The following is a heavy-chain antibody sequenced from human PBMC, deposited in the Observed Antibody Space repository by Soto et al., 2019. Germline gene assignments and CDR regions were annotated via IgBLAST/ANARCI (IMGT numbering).Heavy chain of an antibody. V-gene: IGHV6-1*01. CDR1: GDSVSSNSAA. D-gene: IGHD1-1*01. CDR2: TYYRSKWYS. Sequence: SQTLSLTCAISGDSVSSNSAAWNWIRQSPSRGLEWLGRTYYRSKWYSTYAISVKSRISISPDTSKNQFSLQLNSVTPDDTAVYYCARGPGSLRPWGQGTLVTVSS. CDR3: ARGPGSLRP. J-gene: IGHJ5*02.